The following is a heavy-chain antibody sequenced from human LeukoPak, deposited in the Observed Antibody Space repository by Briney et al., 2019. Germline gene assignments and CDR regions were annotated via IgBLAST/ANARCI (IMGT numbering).Heavy chain of an antibody. J-gene: IGHJ4*02. V-gene: IGHV4-59*08. CDR3: ARRGSGWYYFDY. CDR2: IYYSGST. D-gene: IGHD6-19*01. CDR1: GGSISSYY. Sequence: PSETLSLTCTVPGGSISSYYWSWIRQPPGKGLEWIGYIYYSGSTNYNPSLKSRVTISVDTSKNQFSLKLSSVTAADTAVYYCARRGSGWYYFDYWGQGTLVTVSS.